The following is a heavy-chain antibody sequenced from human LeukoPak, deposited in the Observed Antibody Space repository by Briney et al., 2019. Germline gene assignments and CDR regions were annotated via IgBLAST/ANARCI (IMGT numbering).Heavy chain of an antibody. V-gene: IGHV3-30*18. D-gene: IGHD1-26*01. CDR1: GFTFSSYG. Sequence: GGSLRLSCAASGFTFSSYGMHWVCQAPGKGLEWVAVISHDGSKKYYADSVKGRFTISRDNSKNTLYLQMNSLRDEDTAVYYCAKDPYSGSFEYFQHWGQGTLVTVSS. J-gene: IGHJ1*01. CDR3: AKDPYSGSFEYFQH. CDR2: ISHDGSKK.